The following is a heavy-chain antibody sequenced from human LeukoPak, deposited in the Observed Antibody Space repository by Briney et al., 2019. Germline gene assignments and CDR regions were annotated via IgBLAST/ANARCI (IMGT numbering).Heavy chain of an antibody. Sequence: SGGSLRLSCAASGFTFDDYAMHWVRQAPGKGLEWVSGISWNSGSIGYADSVKGRFTISRDNAKNSLYLQMNSLRAEDTALYYCARDIDFTDYWGQGTLVTVSS. CDR1: GFTFDDYA. CDR3: ARDIDFTDY. D-gene: IGHD3-3*01. J-gene: IGHJ4*02. V-gene: IGHV3-9*01. CDR2: ISWNSGSI.